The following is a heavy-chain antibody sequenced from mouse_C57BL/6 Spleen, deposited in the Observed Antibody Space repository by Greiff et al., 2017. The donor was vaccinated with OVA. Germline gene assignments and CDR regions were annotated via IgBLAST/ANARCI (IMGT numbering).Heavy chain of an antibody. CDR2: IYPSDSET. Sequence: QVQLQQSGAELVRPGSSVKLSCKASGYTFTSYWMDWVKQRPGQGLEWIGNIYPSDSETHYNPKFKDKATLTVDKSSSTAYMQLSSLTSEDSAVYYCARGDWDGYFDYWGQGTTLTVAS. J-gene: IGHJ2*01. CDR3: ARGDWDGYFDY. D-gene: IGHD4-1*01. V-gene: IGHV1-61*01. CDR1: GYTFTSYW.